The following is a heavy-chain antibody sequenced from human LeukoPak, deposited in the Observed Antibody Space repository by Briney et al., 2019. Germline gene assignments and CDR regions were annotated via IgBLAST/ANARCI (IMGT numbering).Heavy chain of an antibody. D-gene: IGHD2-8*01. Sequence: SETLSLTCTVSGGSISGHYWSWLRQSPGKGLEWIAYIYNSGSTNYNNYNPSLKSRVIMSMDTSKNQLSLIVSSVTAADTAVYYCARHTTGRALGDFDYWGQGILVTVSA. V-gene: IGHV4-59*08. CDR1: GGSISGHY. CDR2: IYNSGSTNYN. CDR3: ARHTTGRALGDFDY. J-gene: IGHJ4*02.